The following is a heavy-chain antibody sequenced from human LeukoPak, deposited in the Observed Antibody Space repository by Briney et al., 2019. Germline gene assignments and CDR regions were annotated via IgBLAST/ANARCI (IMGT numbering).Heavy chain of an antibody. CDR1: GGSISSYY. Sequence: PSETLSLTCTVSGGSISSYYWSWIRQPPGKGLEWIGYIYYSGSTKSNPSLKSRVTVSVDSSKNQFSLRLSSVTAADTAVYYCARHEPYYYDSSDYWGYYFDYWGQGTLVTVSS. J-gene: IGHJ4*02. CDR3: ARHEPYYYDSSDYWGYYFDY. CDR2: IYYSGST. D-gene: IGHD3-22*01. V-gene: IGHV4-59*08.